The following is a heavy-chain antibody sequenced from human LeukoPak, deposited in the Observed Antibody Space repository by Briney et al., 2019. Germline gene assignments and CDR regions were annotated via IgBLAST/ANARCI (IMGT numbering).Heavy chain of an antibody. V-gene: IGHV1-2*04. CDR2: INPNSGGT. CDR3: ARDVDGMDV. CDR1: GYTFTGHY. J-gene: IGHJ6*04. Sequence: ASVKVSCKASGYTFTGHYMHWVRQAPGQGLEWMGWINPNSGGTNYAQKFQGWVTMTSDTSISTAYMELSRLTSDDTAVYYCARDVDGMDVWGKGTTVTVSS.